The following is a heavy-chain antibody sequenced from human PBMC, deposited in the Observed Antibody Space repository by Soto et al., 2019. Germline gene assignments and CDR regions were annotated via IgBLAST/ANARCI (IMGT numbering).Heavy chain of an antibody. D-gene: IGHD2-2*01. Sequence: QVQLVQSGAEVKKPGASVKVSCKASGYTFTGYYMHWVRQAPGQGLEWMGWINPNSGGTNYAQKFQGRVTMTRDTSISTAYMELSRLRSDDTAVYYCARGLLGYCSSTSCYPTADLWGRGTLVTVSS. CDR3: ARGLLGYCSSTSCYPTADL. CDR1: GYTFTGYY. CDR2: INPNSGGT. J-gene: IGHJ2*01. V-gene: IGHV1-2*02.